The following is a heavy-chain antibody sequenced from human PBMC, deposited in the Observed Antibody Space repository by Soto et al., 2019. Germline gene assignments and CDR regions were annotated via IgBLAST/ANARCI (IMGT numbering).Heavy chain of an antibody. CDR2: SYYSGST. J-gene: IGHJ3*02. V-gene: IGHV4-30-4*01. CDR3: ARDRYYDILTGDAFDI. D-gene: IGHD3-9*01. Sequence: QVQLQESGPGLVKPSQTLSLTCTVSGGSISSGDYYWSWIRQPPGKGLEWIGYSYYSGSTYYNPSLKSRVTISVDTSKNQFSLKLSSVTAADTAVYYCARDRYYDILTGDAFDIWGQGTMVTVSS. CDR1: GGSISSGDYY.